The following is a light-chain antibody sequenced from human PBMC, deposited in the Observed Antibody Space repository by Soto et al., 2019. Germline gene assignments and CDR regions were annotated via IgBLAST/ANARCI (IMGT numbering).Light chain of an antibody. CDR3: QQYDNWPPWT. Sequence: EVVMRQSPATLSVSPGERATLSCWASQSVGSSLAWYQQKPGQAPALLIYGASTRATGVPARFSGSGSGTEFTRPISSLQSEDSAVDYCQQYDNWPPWTFGQGTKVEI. V-gene: IGKV3-15*01. CDR2: GAS. J-gene: IGKJ1*01. CDR1: QSVGSS.